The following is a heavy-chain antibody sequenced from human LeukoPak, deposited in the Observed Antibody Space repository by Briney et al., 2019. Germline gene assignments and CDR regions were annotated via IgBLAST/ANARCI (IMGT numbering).Heavy chain of an antibody. D-gene: IGHD2-2*01. V-gene: IGHV4-30-4*01. J-gene: IGHJ5*02. CDR3: ARIGGYCSSTSCARGFDP. CDR1: GGSISSGDYY. Sequence: SETLSLTCTVSGGSISSGDYYWSWIRQPPGKGLEWIGYIYYSGSTYYNPSLKSRVTISVDTYKNQFSLKLSSVTAADTAVYYCARIGGYCSSTSCARGFDPWGQGTLVTVSS. CDR2: IYYSGST.